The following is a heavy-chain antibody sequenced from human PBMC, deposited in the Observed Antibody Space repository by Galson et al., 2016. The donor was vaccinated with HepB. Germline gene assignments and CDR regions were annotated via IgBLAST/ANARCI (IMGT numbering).Heavy chain of an antibody. J-gene: IGHJ6*02. CDR2: IDPNDSYA. Sequence: QSGAEVKKPGESLRISCKGSGYSFTSYWISWVRQMPGKGLEWVGRIDPNDSYARYSPSFQGHVTIPADKSINTAYLPCSSLKASGTAMYYCARHYYDILTGYYTLRGLDVWGQGTTVTVSS. V-gene: IGHV5-10-1*01. D-gene: IGHD3-9*01. CDR1: GYSFTSYW. CDR3: ARHYYDILTGYYTLRGLDV.